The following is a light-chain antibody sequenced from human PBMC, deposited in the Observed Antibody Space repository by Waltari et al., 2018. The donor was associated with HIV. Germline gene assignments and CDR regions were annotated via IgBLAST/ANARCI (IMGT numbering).Light chain of an antibody. CDR2: EVS. V-gene: IGLV2-23*02. J-gene: IGLJ3*02. Sequence: QSALTQPASVSGSPGQSITISCTGTSSDVGSYHLVSWYQQHPGKAPKLMSYEVSKRPSGVSNRFSGSKSGNTASLTISGLQAEDEADYYCCAYAGSSTWVFGGGTKLTVL. CDR1: SSDVGSYHL. CDR3: CAYAGSSTWV.